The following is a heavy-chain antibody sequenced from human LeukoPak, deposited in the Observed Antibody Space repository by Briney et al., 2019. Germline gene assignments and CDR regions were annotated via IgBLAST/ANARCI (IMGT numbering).Heavy chain of an antibody. V-gene: IGHV3-7*01. J-gene: IGHJ4*02. D-gene: IGHD3-10*01. CDR2: IKEDGSEK. Sequence: GGSLRLSCAASGSTFSNYWMSWVRQAPGKGLEWVANIKEDGSEKYYVDSVKGRFTISRDNAKSSLYLQMNSLRAEDTAVYYCARTIRGYWGQGTLVTVSS. CDR1: GSTFSNYW. CDR3: ARTIRGY.